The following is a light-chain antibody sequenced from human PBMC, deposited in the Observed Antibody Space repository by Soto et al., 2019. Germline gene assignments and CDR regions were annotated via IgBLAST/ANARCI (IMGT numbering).Light chain of an antibody. J-gene: IGKJ2*01. V-gene: IGKV3-15*01. CDR3: QQYINWTT. Sequence: VLTQSPATLSVSPGERATLSCRASQSISTKLAWYQKKPGQSPRLLIYDASNRATGIPARISGSGSVTDFTLTISSLQSEDFAVYYFQQYINWTTFGQGTRLDI. CDR2: DAS. CDR1: QSISTK.